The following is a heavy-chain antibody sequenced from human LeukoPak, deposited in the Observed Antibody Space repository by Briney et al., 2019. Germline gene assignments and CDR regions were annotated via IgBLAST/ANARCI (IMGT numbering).Heavy chain of an antibody. V-gene: IGHV3-30*04. CDR2: IPYDGSNK. Sequence: GGSLRLSCAASGFTFSSYAMHWVRQAPGKGLEWVAVIPYDGSNKYYADSVKGRFTISRDNSKNTLYLQMNSLRAEDTAVYYCARDSEDSSSALDYWGQGTLVTVSS. D-gene: IGHD6-13*01. CDR1: GFTFSSYA. CDR3: ARDSEDSSSALDY. J-gene: IGHJ4*02.